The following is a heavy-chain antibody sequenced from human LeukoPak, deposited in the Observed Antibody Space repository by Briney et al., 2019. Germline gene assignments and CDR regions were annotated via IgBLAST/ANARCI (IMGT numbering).Heavy chain of an antibody. J-gene: IGHJ4*02. CDR1: GFTFSDHY. Sequence: QPGGSLRLSCAASGFTFSDHYMDWIRQGPGRGLEWVARIRNKANSYTTEYAASVEGRFSISRGDSKNSLYLQMNSLKTEDTAVYYCARYQLPVRYFDYWGQGTLVTVSS. CDR2: IRNKANSYTT. V-gene: IGHV3-72*01. D-gene: IGHD2-2*01. CDR3: ARYQLPVRYFDY.